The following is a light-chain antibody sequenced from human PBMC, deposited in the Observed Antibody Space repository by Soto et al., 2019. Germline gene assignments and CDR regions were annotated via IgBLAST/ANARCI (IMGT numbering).Light chain of an antibody. V-gene: IGLV2-14*01. Sequence: QSALTQPASVSGSPGQTITISCTGTSSDVGAYDLVSWYQQHPGKVPKLIIHEVSNWPSGVSNRFSGSKSGNTASLTISGLQTEDEAAYYCSSHGGSSPFDVFGTGTKVTVL. J-gene: IGLJ1*01. CDR3: SSHGGSSPFDV. CDR2: EVS. CDR1: SSDVGAYDL.